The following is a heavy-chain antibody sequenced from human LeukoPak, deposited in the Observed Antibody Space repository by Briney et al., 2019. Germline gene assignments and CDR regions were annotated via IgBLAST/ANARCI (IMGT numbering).Heavy chain of an antibody. CDR2: IIPIFGTA. CDR1: GGTFSSYA. D-gene: IGHD2-2*01. Sequence: AAVKVSCKASGGTFSSYAISWVRQAPGQGLEWMGGIIPIFGTANYAQKFQGRVTITADESTSTAYMELSSLRSEDTAVYYCARYCSSTSCYGVWFDPWGQGTLVTVSS. CDR3: ARYCSSTSCYGVWFDP. J-gene: IGHJ5*02. V-gene: IGHV1-69*13.